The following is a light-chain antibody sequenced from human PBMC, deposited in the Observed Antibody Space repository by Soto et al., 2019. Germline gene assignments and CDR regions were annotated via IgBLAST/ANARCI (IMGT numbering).Light chain of an antibody. CDR1: SSNIGAGYD. J-gene: IGLJ2*01. CDR3: QSYDSSLSGYVV. V-gene: IGLV1-40*01. CDR2: GNS. Sequence: QSVLTQPPSVSEAPWQRVTISCTGSSSNIGAGYDVHWYQQLPGTAPKLLIYGNSNRPSGVPDRFSGSKSGTSASLAITGLQAEDEADYYCQSYDSSLSGYVVFGGGTKLTVL.